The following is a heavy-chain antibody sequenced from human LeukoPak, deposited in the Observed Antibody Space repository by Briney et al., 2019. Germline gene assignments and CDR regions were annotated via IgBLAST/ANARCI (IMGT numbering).Heavy chain of an antibody. D-gene: IGHD3-22*01. CDR2: INHSGST. J-gene: IGHJ4*02. CDR1: GGSFSGYY. V-gene: IGHV4-34*01. Sequence: PETLSLTCAVYGGSFSGYYWSWIRQPPGKGLEWIGEINHSGSTNYNPSLKSRVTISVDRSKNQFSLKLSSVAAADTAVYYCARGPYYYDSSGYYSVYWGQGTLVTVSS. CDR3: ARGPYYYDSSGYYSVY.